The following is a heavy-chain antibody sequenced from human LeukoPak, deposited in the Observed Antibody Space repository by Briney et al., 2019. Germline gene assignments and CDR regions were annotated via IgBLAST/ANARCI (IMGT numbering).Heavy chain of an antibody. CDR3: ARNRDGYNSFDY. Sequence: PSETLSLTCTVSGGSISRENYYWSWIRQHPGKGLEWIGYIYYSGSSYYNPSLRSRVTISVDTSKNHFSLKLSSVTAADTAVYYCARNRDGYNSFDYWGQGTLVTVSS. CDR1: GGSISRENYY. J-gene: IGHJ4*02. CDR2: IYYSGSS. V-gene: IGHV4-31*03. D-gene: IGHD5-24*01.